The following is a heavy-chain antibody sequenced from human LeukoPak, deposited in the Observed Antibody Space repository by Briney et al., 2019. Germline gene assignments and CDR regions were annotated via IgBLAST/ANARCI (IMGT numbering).Heavy chain of an antibody. J-gene: IGHJ4*02. CDR3: ATRHSGRYFED. D-gene: IGHD3-10*01. V-gene: IGHV3-23*01. CDR1: GFTFTTYA. Sequence: QTGGSLRLSCAASGFTFTTYAMSWVRQAPGKGLEWVSIISGSGDSTSYADSVKGRFTISSDNSKNTLSLQMHSLRAEDTAVYFCATRHSGRYFEDWGQGTMVTVSS. CDR2: ISGSGDST.